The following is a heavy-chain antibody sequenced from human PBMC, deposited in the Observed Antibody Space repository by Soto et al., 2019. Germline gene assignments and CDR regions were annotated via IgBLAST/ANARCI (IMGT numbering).Heavy chain of an antibody. V-gene: IGHV3-23*01. CDR2: ISGSGGST. CDR3: PKDLGYCIGGSCSPGAFDI. CDR1: GFTFSSYA. J-gene: IGHJ3*02. D-gene: IGHD2-15*01. Sequence: PGGSLRLSWAASGFTFSSYAMNWVRQAPGKGLEWVSAISGSGGSTYYADSVKGRFTISRDNSKNTLYLQMNSLRAEDTAVYYCPKDLGYCIGGSCSPGAFDIWGQGTLVTVSS.